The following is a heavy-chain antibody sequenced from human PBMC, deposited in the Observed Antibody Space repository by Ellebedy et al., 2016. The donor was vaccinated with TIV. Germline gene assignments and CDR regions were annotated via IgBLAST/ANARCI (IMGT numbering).Heavy chain of an antibody. CDR1: GFTFSSYG. CDR2: IWYDGSNR. V-gene: IGHV3-33*01. CDR3: ARGRRLNWGIEH. D-gene: IGHD7-27*01. Sequence: GGSLRLSCAASGFTFSSYGMHWVRQAPGKGLEWVAVIWYDGSNRYYADSVKGRFTISRANSKNTLYLQMNTLRAEDTAVYYCARGRRLNWGIEHWGQGTLVTVSS. J-gene: IGHJ1*01.